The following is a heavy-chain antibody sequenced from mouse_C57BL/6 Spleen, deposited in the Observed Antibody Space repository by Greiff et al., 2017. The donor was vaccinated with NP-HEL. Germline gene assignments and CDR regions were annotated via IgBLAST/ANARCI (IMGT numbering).Heavy chain of an antibody. CDR1: GYTFTDYY. CDR2: INPNNGGT. V-gene: IGHV1-26*01. J-gene: IGHJ1*03. CDR3: ADNYYGSSYPWYFDV. Sequence: VQLQQSGPELVKPGASVKISCKASGYTFTDYYMNWVKQSHGNSLEWIGDINPNNGGTSYNQKFKGKATLTVDKSSSTAYMELRSLTSEDAAVYYCADNYYGSSYPWYFDVWGTGTTVTVSS. D-gene: IGHD1-1*01.